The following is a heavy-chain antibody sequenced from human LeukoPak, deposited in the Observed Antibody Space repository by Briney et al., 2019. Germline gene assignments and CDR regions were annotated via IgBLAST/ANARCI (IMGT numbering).Heavy chain of an antibody. CDR1: GGSISSYY. J-gene: IGHJ4*02. CDR2: IYTSGST. D-gene: IGHD6-19*01. Sequence: PSETLSLTCTVSGGSISSYYWSWIRQPPGKGLEWIGYIYTSGSTNYNPSLKSRVTISVDTSKNQFSLKLSSVTAADTAVYYCARQIAVADYYFDYWGQGTLVTVSS. V-gene: IGHV4-4*09. CDR3: ARQIAVADYYFDY.